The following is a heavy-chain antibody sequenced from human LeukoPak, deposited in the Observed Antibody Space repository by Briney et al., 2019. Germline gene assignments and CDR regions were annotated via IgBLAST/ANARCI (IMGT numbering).Heavy chain of an antibody. CDR3: ARVPGDYYFDY. Sequence: LSGTLSLTCTVSGGSISSYYWSWIRQPPGRGLEWIAYIYYSGSTTYNPSLNSRVTISEDTSKNQFSLKLSSVTAADTAVYYCARVPGDYYFDYWGQGTLVTVSS. V-gene: IGHV4-59*01. CDR2: IYYSGST. D-gene: IGHD7-27*01. J-gene: IGHJ4*02. CDR1: GGSISSYY.